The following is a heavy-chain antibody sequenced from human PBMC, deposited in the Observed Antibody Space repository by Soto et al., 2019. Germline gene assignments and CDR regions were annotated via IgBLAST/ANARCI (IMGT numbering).Heavy chain of an antibody. CDR1: GFTFSRHS. CDR3: AREVVTTQWYFDN. J-gene: IGHJ4*02. Sequence: PGGSLRLSCVTSGFTFSRHSMHWFRQAPGKGLEWVAVTSTDEGVKFYADSVRGRFTISRDNSRNTLFLHMNGLSVDDTGVYYCAREVVTTQWYFDNWGQGIRVTVSS. V-gene: IGHV3-30-3*01. D-gene: IGHD6-19*01. CDR2: TSTDEGVK.